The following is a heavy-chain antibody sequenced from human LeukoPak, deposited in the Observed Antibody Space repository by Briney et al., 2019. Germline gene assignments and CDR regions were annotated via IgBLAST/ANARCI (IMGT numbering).Heavy chain of an antibody. D-gene: IGHD4-17*01. CDR3: ATGLHQDYGASPTLGY. V-gene: IGHV3-30*03. CDR1: GFTFSSYG. CDR2: LSYDGSKT. Sequence: PGRSLRLSCAASGFTFSSYGMHWVRQAPGKGLEWVAVLSYDGSKTNYAGSVKGRFTISRDNSKNTLYLQMNSLRGEDTAVYYCATGLHQDYGASPTLGYWGQGALVTVSS. J-gene: IGHJ4*02.